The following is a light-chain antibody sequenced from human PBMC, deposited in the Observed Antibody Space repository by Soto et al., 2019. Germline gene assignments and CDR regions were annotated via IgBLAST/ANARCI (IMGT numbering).Light chain of an antibody. J-gene: IGKJ1*01. CDR2: AAS. Sequence: DIQMTQSPSSLSASVGDRVTITCRASQGISNYLAWYQQKPGKVPKLLIYAASTLQSGFPSRFSGSGSATDFTLTISSLQPEDVATYYCQKYNSALWTFGQGTKVEIK. CDR1: QGISNY. CDR3: QKYNSALWT. V-gene: IGKV1-27*01.